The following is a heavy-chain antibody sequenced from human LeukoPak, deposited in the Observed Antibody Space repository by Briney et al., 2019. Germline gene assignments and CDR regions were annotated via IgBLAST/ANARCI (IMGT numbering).Heavy chain of an antibody. D-gene: IGHD1-26*01. V-gene: IGHV4-34*01. J-gene: IGHJ3*01. CDR2: INHNGTT. CDR3: ARAPRGSYYRMNAFDF. Sequence: SETLSLTCAVYGGSFSGYYWSWLRQPPGKGLEWIGEINHNGTTNYNPSLKSRVTISVDTSKNQFSLKLRSVTAADTAVYYCARAPRGSYYRMNAFDFWGQGTMVTVSS. CDR1: GGSFSGYY.